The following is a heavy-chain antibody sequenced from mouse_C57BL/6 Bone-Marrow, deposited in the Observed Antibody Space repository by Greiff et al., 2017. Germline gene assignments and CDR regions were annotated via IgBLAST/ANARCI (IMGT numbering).Heavy chain of an antibody. Sequence: VQLKQPGAELVKPGASVKLSCKASGYTFTSYWMHWVKQRPGQGLEWIGMIHPNSGSTNYNEKFKSKATLTVDKSSSTAYMQLSSLTSEDSAVYYCARKGRYYYGSSSFFEYWGQGTTLTVSS. D-gene: IGHD1-1*01. J-gene: IGHJ2*01. CDR1: GYTFTSYW. CDR3: ARKGRYYYGSSSFFEY. V-gene: IGHV1-64*01. CDR2: IHPNSGST.